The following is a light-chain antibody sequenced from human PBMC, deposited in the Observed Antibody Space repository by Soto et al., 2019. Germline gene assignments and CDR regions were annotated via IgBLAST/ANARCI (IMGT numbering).Light chain of an antibody. J-gene: IGLJ1*01. Sequence: QSVLTQPASVSGSPGQSITISCTGTTSDIGHYNYVSWYQHHPGKAPKLMIYEVTNRPSGISKRFSGSKSGNTATLTISGLQAEDEADYYCNSYTSSSTLNVFGTGTKVTAL. CDR1: TSDIGHYNY. CDR3: NSYTSSSTLNV. CDR2: EVT. V-gene: IGLV2-14*01.